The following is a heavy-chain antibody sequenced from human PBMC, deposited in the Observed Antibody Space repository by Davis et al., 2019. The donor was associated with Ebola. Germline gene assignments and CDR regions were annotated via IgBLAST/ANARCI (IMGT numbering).Heavy chain of an antibody. J-gene: IGHJ4*02. CDR3: ARGVARTDFDY. CDR2: IYSGGST. Sequence: PGGSLRLSCAASGFTFSNYAMSWVRQAPGKGLEWVSVIYSGGSTYYADSVKGRFTISRDNSKNTLYLQMNSLRAEDTAVYYCARGVARTDFDYWGQGTLVTVSS. D-gene: IGHD5-12*01. V-gene: IGHV3-53*01. CDR1: GFTFSNYA.